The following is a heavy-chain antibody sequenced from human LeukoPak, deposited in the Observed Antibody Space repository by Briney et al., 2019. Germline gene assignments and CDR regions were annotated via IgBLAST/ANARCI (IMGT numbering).Heavy chain of an antibody. CDR2: IIPIFGTA. CDR3: ARVCVLASCGGDCYSSPFDY. Sequence: SVKVSCKASGGTFSSYAISWVRQAPGQGLEWMGGIIPIFGTANYAQKFQGRVTITADKSTSTAYMELSSLRSEDTAVYYCARVCVLASCGGDCYSSPFDYWGQGTLVTVSS. V-gene: IGHV1-69*06. J-gene: IGHJ4*02. D-gene: IGHD2-21*02. CDR1: GGTFSSYA.